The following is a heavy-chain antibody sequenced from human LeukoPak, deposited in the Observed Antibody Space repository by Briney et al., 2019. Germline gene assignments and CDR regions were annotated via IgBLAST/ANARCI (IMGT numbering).Heavy chain of an antibody. D-gene: IGHD3-10*01. CDR2: IYSGGST. CDR1: GFTVSSNY. J-gene: IGHJ6*03. CDR3: ARDSAVHYYMDV. Sequence: PGGSLRLSCAASGFTVSSNYMSWVRQAPGKGLEWVSVIYSGGSTYYADSVKGRFTISRDNSKNTLYLQMNSLRAEDTAVSYCARDSAVHYYMDVWGKGTTVTVSS. V-gene: IGHV3-66*02.